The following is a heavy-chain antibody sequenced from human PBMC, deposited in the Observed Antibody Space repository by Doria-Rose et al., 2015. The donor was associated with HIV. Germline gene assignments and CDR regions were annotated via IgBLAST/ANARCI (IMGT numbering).Heavy chain of an antibody. CDR2: IFSDDER. Sequence: QVTLKESGPVLVKPTETLTLTCTVSGVSLSSPGMGVSWIRQPPGKALEWLANIFSDDERSYQTSLKSRLTISRGTSKSQVALTMTDMDPVDTASYYCARIKSSRWYHKYYFDFWGQGTLVIVSA. CDR1: GVSLSSPGMG. D-gene: IGHD6-13*01. CDR3: ARIKSSRWYHKYYFDF. J-gene: IGHJ4*02. V-gene: IGHV2-26*01.